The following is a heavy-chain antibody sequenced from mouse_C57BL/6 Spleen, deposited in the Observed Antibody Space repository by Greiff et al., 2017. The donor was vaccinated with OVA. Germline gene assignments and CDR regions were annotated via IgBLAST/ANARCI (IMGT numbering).Heavy chain of an antibody. Sequence: QVHVKQSGAELVKPGASVKMSCKASGYTFTSYWITWVKQRPGQGLEWIGDIYPGSGSTNYNEKFKSKATLTVDTSSSTAYMQLSSLTSEDSAVYYCASSWEGFDYWGQGTTLTVSS. J-gene: IGHJ2*01. CDR1: GYTFTSYW. CDR2: IYPGSGST. CDR3: ASSWEGFDY. V-gene: IGHV1-55*01. D-gene: IGHD4-1*01.